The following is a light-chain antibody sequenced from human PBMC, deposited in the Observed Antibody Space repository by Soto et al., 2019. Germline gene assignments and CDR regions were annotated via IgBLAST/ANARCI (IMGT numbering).Light chain of an antibody. CDR1: QSIPTS. Sequence: VLTKSPATVCLSPGERANLSCRASQSIPTSLAWYQQKSGKPPRLVIYDSTLRANGVPDRFGGSRSGTEFTLTINSLEPEDFAVYYCQQRNVWPPITFGQGTRLEI. CDR3: QQRNVWPPIT. CDR2: DST. V-gene: IGKV3-11*01. J-gene: IGKJ5*01.